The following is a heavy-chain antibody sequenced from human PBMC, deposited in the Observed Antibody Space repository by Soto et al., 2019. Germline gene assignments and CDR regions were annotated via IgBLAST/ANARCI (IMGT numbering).Heavy chain of an antibody. CDR2: FDPEDGET. V-gene: IGHV1-24*01. CDR3: ATVSLIAAAGRHGGNWFDP. Sequence: GASVKVSCKVSGYTLTELSMHWVRQAPGKGLEWMGGFDPEDGETIYAQKFQGRVTMTEDTSTDTAYMELSSLRSEDTAVYYCATVSLIAAAGRHGGNWFDPWGQGTLVTVSS. CDR1: GYTLTELS. D-gene: IGHD6-13*01. J-gene: IGHJ5*02.